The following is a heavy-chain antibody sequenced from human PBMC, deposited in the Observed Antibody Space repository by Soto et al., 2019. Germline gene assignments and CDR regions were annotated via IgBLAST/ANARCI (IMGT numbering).Heavy chain of an antibody. CDR2: ISTSNSTI. Sequence: EVQLVESGGGLVQPGGSLRLSCAASGFTFSSYSMNWVRQAPGKGQEWISYISTSNSTIYYADSVKGRFTISRDNAKNSRSLQMNSLRHEDTAAYYCARIGGVCYWCKGSRDYWGQGTLVSFSS. CDR3: ARIGGVCYWCKGSRDY. D-gene: IGHD2-21*01. V-gene: IGHV3-48*02. J-gene: IGHJ4*02. CDR1: GFTFSSYS.